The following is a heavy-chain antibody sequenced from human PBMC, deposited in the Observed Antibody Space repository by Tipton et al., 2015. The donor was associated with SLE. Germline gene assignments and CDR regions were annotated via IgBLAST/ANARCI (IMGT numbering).Heavy chain of an antibody. J-gene: IGHJ3*02. CDR3: ARPRHVAAPNHAFDI. D-gene: IGHD2-15*01. Sequence: QLVQSGAEVKKAGESLQISCKGPEYSLTNYWIGWVRQLPGKGLEWMGVIYPADSDTRYSPSFQGQVTISVDKSISTAYLQWSSLKASDTAMYYCARPRHVAAPNHAFDIWGQGTLVTVSS. CDR1: EYSLTNYW. V-gene: IGHV5-51*03. CDR2: IYPADSDT.